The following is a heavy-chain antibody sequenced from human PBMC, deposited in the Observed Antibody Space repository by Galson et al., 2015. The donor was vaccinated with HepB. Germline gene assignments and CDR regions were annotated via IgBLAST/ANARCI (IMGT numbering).Heavy chain of an antibody. Sequence: SLRLSCAASGFSFSNFGMNWVRQAPGKGLEWVSSISYTSSYIYYTDSVKGRFTISRDNAKNSLYLQMNSLRAGDTAVYYCTRDGVRQQLFSLDYYYGMDVWGQGTAVTVSS. CDR2: ISYTSSYI. J-gene: IGHJ6*02. D-gene: IGHD6-13*01. CDR3: TRDGVRQQLFSLDYYYGMDV. V-gene: IGHV3-21*01. CDR1: GFSFSNFG.